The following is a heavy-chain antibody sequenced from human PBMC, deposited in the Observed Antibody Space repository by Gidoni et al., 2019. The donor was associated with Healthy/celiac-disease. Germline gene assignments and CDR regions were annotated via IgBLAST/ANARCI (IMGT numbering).Heavy chain of an antibody. CDR1: GFPFGGYA. CDR2: IRSKAYGGTT. CDR3: TSQIYCSSTSCYLRDY. D-gene: IGHD2-2*01. Sequence: EVQLVVSGGGLVKPGRSLRLSCTASGFPFGGYAMSWFRQAPGKGLEWVGFIRSKAYGGTTEYAASVKGRFTISRDDSKSIAYLQMNSLKTEDTAVYYCTSQIYCSSTSCYLRDYWGQGTLVTVSS. J-gene: IGHJ4*02. V-gene: IGHV3-49*05.